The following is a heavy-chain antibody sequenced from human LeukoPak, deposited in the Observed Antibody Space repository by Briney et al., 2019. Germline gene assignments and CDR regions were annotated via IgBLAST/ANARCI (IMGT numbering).Heavy chain of an antibody. D-gene: IGHD5-18*01. CDR1: GFILNNHA. CDR2: ISGSGRTI. CDR3: AKNVMVKRYIDY. Sequence: PGGSMRLSCAASGFILNNHAMTWVRQAPGKGLQWISVISGSGRTIEYEGSVKGRFTISRDNSKNTVSLQMNNLRVEDTAIYYCAKNVMVKRYIDYWGQGTPVTVS. V-gene: IGHV3-23*01. J-gene: IGHJ4*02.